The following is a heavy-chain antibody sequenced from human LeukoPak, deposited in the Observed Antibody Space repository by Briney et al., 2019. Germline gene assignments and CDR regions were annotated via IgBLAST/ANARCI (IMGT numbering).Heavy chain of an antibody. CDR3: ARDVSRSGWLDP. CDR1: GYTFTGYY. Sequence: GASVKVSCKASGYTFTGYYMHWVRQAPGQGLEWMGWINPNSGGTNYAQKFQGRVTMTRDASISTAYMELSRLRSDDTAVYYCARDVSRSGWLDPWGQGTLVTVSS. J-gene: IGHJ5*02. D-gene: IGHD3-3*01. CDR2: INPNSGGT. V-gene: IGHV1-2*02.